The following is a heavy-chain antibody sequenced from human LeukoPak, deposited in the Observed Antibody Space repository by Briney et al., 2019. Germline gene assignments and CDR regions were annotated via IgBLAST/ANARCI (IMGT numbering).Heavy chain of an antibody. J-gene: IGHJ4*02. V-gene: IGHV3-21*01. D-gene: IGHD2-2*01. CDR3: ARDREIVVPAAIANDY. Sequence: GGSLRLSCAASGFTFSSYSMNWVRQAPGKGLEWVSSISSSSSYIYHADSVKGRFTISRDNAKNSLYLQMNSLRAEDTAVYYCARDREIVVPAAIANDYWGQGTLITVSS. CDR2: ISSSSSYI. CDR1: GFTFSSYS.